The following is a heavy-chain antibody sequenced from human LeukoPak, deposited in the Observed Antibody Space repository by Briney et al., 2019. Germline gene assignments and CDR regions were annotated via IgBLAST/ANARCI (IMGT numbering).Heavy chain of an antibody. D-gene: IGHD4-17*01. V-gene: IGHV5-51*01. CDR2: IYPGDSDT. CDR1: GYSFTSYW. Sequence: RGESLKISCKGSGYSFTSYWIGWVRQMPGKGLEWMGIIYPGDSDTRYSPSFQGQVTISADKSISTAYLQWSSLKASDTAMYYCARRPHDYGDYDDHLDYWGQGTLVTVSS. J-gene: IGHJ4*02. CDR3: ARRPHDYGDYDDHLDY.